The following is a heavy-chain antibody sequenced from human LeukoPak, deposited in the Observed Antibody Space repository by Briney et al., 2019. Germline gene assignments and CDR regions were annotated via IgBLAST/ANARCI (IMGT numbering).Heavy chain of an antibody. D-gene: IGHD2/OR15-2a*01. J-gene: IGHJ6*04. CDR1: GYDFPTYW. Sequence: GESPKISCQASGYDFPTYWFGWVRQLPGKGLEWMGVIYPDDSDTKYNPSFQGQVTISVDKSISTGYLQWSSLKASDTAMYYCARHIPSTGPGEYYMDVWGRGTTVTV. V-gene: IGHV5-51*01. CDR3: ARHIPSTGPGEYYMDV. CDR2: IYPDDSDT.